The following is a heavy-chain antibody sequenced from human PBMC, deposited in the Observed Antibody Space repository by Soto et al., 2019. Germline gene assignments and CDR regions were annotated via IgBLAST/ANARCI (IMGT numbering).Heavy chain of an antibody. CDR2: IYSGGST. V-gene: IGHV3-66*01. Sequence: EVPLVESGGGLVQPGGSLRLSCAASGFTVSSNYMSWVRQAPGKGLEWVSVIYSGGSTYYADSVKGRFTISRDNSKNTLYLQMNSLRAEDTAVYYCARLYCGGDCRTGGGYFDYWGQGTLVTVSS. J-gene: IGHJ4*02. CDR1: GFTVSSNY. CDR3: ARLYCGGDCRTGGGYFDY. D-gene: IGHD2-21*02.